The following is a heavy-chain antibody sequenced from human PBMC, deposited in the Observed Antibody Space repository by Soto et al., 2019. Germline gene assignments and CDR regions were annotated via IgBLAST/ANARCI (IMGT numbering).Heavy chain of an antibody. J-gene: IGHJ6*02. CDR2: IYYSGST. D-gene: IGHD2-15*01. CDR1: GGSISSYH. CDR3: ASDLGRSRSPAYYGMDV. Sequence: SETLCLTYTVSGGSISSYHWSWIRQPPGKVLEWIVYIYYSGSTNYRPSLKSRVTISVDTSKNQFSLKLSSVTAADTAVYYCASDLGRSRSPAYYGMDVCGQGTTVTVS. V-gene: IGHV4-59*01.